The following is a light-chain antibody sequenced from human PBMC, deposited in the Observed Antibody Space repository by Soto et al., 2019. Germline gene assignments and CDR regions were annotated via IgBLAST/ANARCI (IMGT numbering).Light chain of an antibody. Sequence: QSALTQPRSVSGSPGQSVTISCTGTSRDVGPYNYVSWYQQHPGKAPKLIIYDVTERPSGVPDRFSASKSGNTASLTISGLQADDEADYYCCSYAGSYTFVFGPETQLTVL. CDR3: CSYAGSYTFV. CDR2: DVT. V-gene: IGLV2-11*01. J-gene: IGLJ1*01. CDR1: SRDVGPYNY.